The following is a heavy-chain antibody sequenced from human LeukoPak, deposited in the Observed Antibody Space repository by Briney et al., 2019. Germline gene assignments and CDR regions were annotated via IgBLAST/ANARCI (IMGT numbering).Heavy chain of an antibody. CDR1: GFTFSSYS. Sequence: PGGSLRLSCAASGFTFSSYSMNWVRQAPGKGLEWVSSISSSSSYIYYADSVKGRFTISRDNAKNSLYLQMNSLRAEDTAVYYCAGWAVRGVRLVDYWGQGTLVTVSS. J-gene: IGHJ4*02. CDR3: AGWAVRGVRLVDY. D-gene: IGHD3-10*01. V-gene: IGHV3-21*01. CDR2: ISSSSSYI.